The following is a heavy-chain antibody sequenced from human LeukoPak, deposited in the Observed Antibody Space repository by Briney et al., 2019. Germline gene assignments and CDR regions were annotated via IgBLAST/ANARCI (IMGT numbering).Heavy chain of an antibody. CDR2: IIPIFGTA. CDR3: ARAFSSPRYCSSTSCYTGAFDI. D-gene: IGHD2-2*02. CDR1: GGTFSSYA. J-gene: IGHJ3*02. Sequence: GASVKVSCKASGGTFSSYAISWVRQAPGQGLEWMGGIIPIFGTANYAQKFRGRVTITADESTSTAYMELSSLRSEDTAVYYCARAFSSPRYCSSTSCYTGAFDIWGQGTMVTVSS. V-gene: IGHV1-69*13.